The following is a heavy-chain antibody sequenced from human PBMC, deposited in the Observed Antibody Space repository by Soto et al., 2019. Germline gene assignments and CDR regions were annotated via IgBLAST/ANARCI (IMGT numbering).Heavy chain of an antibody. CDR3: ATRYSYVHF. CDR1: GYAFTGYY. Sequence: ASVKVSCKSSGYAFTGYYIHWVRQAPGQGLEWMGWINPNSGDTNYAQKFQGRVTMTRDTSFSTAYMELSSLRSDDTAVYYCATRYSYVHFWGPVTLVTVS. J-gene: IGHJ4*02. CDR2: INPNSGDT. V-gene: IGHV1-2*02. D-gene: IGHD5-18*01.